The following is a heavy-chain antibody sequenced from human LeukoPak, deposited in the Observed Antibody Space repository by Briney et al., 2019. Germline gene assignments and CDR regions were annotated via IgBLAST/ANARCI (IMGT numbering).Heavy chain of an antibody. CDR2: INPNSGGT. J-gene: IGHJ4*02. V-gene: IGHV1-2*06. CDR3: ARVWQLVSPTPMGY. Sequence: ASVKVSCKASGYTFTGYYMHWVRQAPGQGLEWMGRINPNSGGTNYAQKFQGRVTMTRDTSISTAYMELSRLRSDDTAVYYCARVWQLVSPTPMGYWGRGTLVTVSS. CDR1: GYTFTGYY. D-gene: IGHD6-6*01.